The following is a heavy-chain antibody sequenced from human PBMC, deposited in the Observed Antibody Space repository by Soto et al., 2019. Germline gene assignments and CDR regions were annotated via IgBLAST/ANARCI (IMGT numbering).Heavy chain of an antibody. Sequence: SVKVSCKASGDTFSSYAISWVRQAPGQGLEWMGGIIPIFGTANYAQKFQGRVTITADESTRTAYMELSSLRSEDTAVYYCARATNYVWGSYRSNYYYYGMDVWGQGTTVTVSS. D-gene: IGHD3-16*02. V-gene: IGHV1-69*13. J-gene: IGHJ6*02. CDR2: IIPIFGTA. CDR1: GDTFSSYA. CDR3: ARATNYVWGSYRSNYYYYGMDV.